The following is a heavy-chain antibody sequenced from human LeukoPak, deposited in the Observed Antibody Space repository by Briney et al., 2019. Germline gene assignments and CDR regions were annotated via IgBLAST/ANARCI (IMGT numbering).Heavy chain of an antibody. CDR1: GFIVSSNS. CDR3: ARRAGAYSRPYDY. V-gene: IGHV3-53*01. Sequence: GGSLRLSCTVSGFIVSSNSMSWVRQAPGKGLEWVSFIYTDNTHYSDSVKGRFTISRDNSKNTLYLQMNSLRAEDTAVYYCARRAGAYSRPYDYWGQGTLVTVSS. CDR2: IYTDNT. J-gene: IGHJ4*02. D-gene: IGHD4/OR15-4a*01.